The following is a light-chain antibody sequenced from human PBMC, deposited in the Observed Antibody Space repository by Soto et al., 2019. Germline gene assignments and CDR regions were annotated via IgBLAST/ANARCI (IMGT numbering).Light chain of an antibody. V-gene: IGKV3-20*01. CDR3: QQYGSSPMYT. J-gene: IGKJ2*01. CDR1: QSVSSSY. CDR2: GAY. Sequence: EIVLTQSPGTLSLSPGERATLSCRASQSVSSSYLAWYQQKPGQTPRLLIYGAYSRATGLPDRFSGSGSGTDFTLTISRLEPEDFAVYYCQQYGSSPMYTFGQGAKLDIK.